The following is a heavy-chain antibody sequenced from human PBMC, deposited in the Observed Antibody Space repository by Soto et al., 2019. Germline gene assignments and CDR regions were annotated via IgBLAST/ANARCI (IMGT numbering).Heavy chain of an antibody. CDR2: MNPNSGNT. J-gene: IGHJ4*02. V-gene: IGHV1-8*01. CDR3: ARTRGYSYGYSDY. D-gene: IGHD5-18*01. Sequence: QVQVVQSGAEVKKPGASVKVSCKASGYTFTNYDINWVRQATGQGLEWMGWMNPNSGNTGYAQKFQDRVTMTRNTSISTAYMELSSLRSEDMAVYYCARTRGYSYGYSDYWGQGTLVTVSS. CDR1: GYTFTNYD.